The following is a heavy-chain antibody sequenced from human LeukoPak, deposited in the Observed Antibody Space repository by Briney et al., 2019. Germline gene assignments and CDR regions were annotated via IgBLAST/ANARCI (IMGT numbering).Heavy chain of an antibody. V-gene: IGHV4-59*08. D-gene: IGHD6-19*01. Sequence: SETLSLTCTVSGGSISDSYWTWIRQSPGTGLEWIGYMDYSGSTAYNPSLKSRVTISIDTSKKQFSLELSSVTAADTAIYFCARRKRGSGGPFDYWGQGTLVTVSS. CDR1: GGSISDSY. CDR3: ARRKRGSGGPFDY. CDR2: MDYSGST. J-gene: IGHJ4*02.